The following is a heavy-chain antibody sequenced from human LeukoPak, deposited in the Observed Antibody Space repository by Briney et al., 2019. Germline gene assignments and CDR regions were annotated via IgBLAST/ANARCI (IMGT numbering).Heavy chain of an antibody. D-gene: IGHD2-2*01. J-gene: IGHJ6*03. CDR1: GGSISSYY. CDR3: ARRMSSSTSLYYYYMDV. Sequence: NPSETLSLTCTVSGGSISSYYRSWIRQPPGKGLEWIGYIYYSGSTNYNPSLKSRVTISVDTSKNQFSLKLSSVTAADTAVYYCARRMSSSTSLYYYYMDVWGKGTTVTVSS. V-gene: IGHV4-59*01. CDR2: IYYSGST.